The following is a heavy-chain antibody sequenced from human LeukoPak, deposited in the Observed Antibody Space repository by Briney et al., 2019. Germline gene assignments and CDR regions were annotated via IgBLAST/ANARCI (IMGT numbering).Heavy chain of an antibody. CDR3: AMGNRIAAANEGWFDP. CDR2: INPNSGGT. J-gene: IGHJ5*02. Sequence: ASVKVSCKSSVYTFTGYYMHWGRTAPGQGLEWMGWINPNSGGTNYAQKFQSRVTMTRDTSISTAYMELSRLRSDDTAVYYCAMGNRIAAANEGWFDPWGQGTLVTVSS. CDR1: VYTFTGYY. V-gene: IGHV1-2*02. D-gene: IGHD6-13*01.